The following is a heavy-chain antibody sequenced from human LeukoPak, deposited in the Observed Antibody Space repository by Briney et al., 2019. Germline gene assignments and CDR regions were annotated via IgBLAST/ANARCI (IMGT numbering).Heavy chain of an antibody. D-gene: IGHD4-11*01. CDR1: GGSISSGGYY. CDR2: IYYSGTT. J-gene: IGHJ4*02. Sequence: SETLSLTCTVSGGSISSGGYYWSWIRQHPGKGLEWIGYIYYSGTTYYNPSLKSRVTISVDTSKNQFSLKLSSVTAADTAVYYCARGYDYNYYFDYWGQGTLVTVSS. V-gene: IGHV4-31*03. CDR3: ARGYDYNYYFDY.